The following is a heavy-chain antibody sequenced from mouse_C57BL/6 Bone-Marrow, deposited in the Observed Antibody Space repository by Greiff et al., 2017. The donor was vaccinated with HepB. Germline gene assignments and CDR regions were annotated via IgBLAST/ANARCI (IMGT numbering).Heavy chain of an antibody. Sequence: EVKLMESEGGLVQPGSSMKLSCTASGFTFSDYYMAWVRQVPEKGLEWVANINYDGSSTYYLDSLKSRFIISRDNAKNILYLQMSSLKSEDTATYYCARGLRSLAYWGQGTLVTVSA. CDR3: ARGLRSLAY. V-gene: IGHV5-16*01. CDR2: INYDGSST. CDR1: GFTFSDYY. D-gene: IGHD1-1*01. J-gene: IGHJ3*01.